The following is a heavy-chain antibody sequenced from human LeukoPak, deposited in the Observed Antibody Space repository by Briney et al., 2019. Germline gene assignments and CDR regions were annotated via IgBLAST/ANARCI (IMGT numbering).Heavy chain of an antibody. CDR2: ISSSSYI. Sequence: KAGGSLRLSCAASGFTVSSNYMSWVRQAPGKGLEWVSSISSSSYIYYADSVKGRFTISRDNAKNSLYLQMNSLRAEDTAVYYCARDPRGSSWFFYYWGQGTLVTVSS. CDR3: ARDPRGSSWFFYY. CDR1: GFTVSSNY. D-gene: IGHD6-13*01. J-gene: IGHJ4*02. V-gene: IGHV3-69-1*01.